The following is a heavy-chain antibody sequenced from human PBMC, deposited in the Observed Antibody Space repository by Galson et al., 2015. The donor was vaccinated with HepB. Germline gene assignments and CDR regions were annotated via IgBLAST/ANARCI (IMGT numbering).Heavy chain of an antibody. CDR1: GFTFSSYG. J-gene: IGHJ4*02. D-gene: IGHD3-10*01. Sequence: SLRLSCAASGFTFSSYGMHWVRQAPGKGLEWVAVISYDGSNKYYADSVKGRFSISRDSAKNSLYLQMNSLRDEDTAVYYCARDRGYSSGLFRLDYWGQGTLVTVSA. V-gene: IGHV3-30*03. CDR3: ARDRGYSSGLFRLDY. CDR2: ISYDGSNK.